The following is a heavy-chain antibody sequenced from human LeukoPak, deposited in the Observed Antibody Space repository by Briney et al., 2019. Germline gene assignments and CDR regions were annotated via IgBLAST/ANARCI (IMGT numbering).Heavy chain of an antibody. V-gene: IGHV4-39*07. CDR1: GGSISSSSYY. J-gene: IGHJ4*02. Sequence: SETLSLTCTVSGGSISSSSYYWGWIRQPPGKGLEWIGSINYSGNTYYNPSLKSRVTISVDTSKNQFSLKLSSVTAADTAVYYCARADLVLDYWGQGTLVTVSS. CDR3: ARADLVLDY. CDR2: INYSGNT.